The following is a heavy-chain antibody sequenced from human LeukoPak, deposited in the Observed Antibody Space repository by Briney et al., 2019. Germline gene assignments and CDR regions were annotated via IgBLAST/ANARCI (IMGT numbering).Heavy chain of an antibody. CDR1: GYSFTSYW. CDR2: IYPGDSDT. CDR3: ARRGGTRGANDFWSGFDY. V-gene: IGHV5-51*01. D-gene: IGHD3-3*01. J-gene: IGHJ4*02. Sequence: GESLKISCKGSGYSFTSYWIGWVRQMPGKGLEWMGIIYPGDSDTRYSPSFQGQVTISADKSISTAYLQWCSLKASDTAMYYCARRGGTRGANDFWSGFDYWGQGTLVTVSS.